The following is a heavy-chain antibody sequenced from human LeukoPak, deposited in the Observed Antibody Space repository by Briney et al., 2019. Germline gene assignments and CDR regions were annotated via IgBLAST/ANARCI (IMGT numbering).Heavy chain of an antibody. J-gene: IGHJ4*02. V-gene: IGHV3-74*01. D-gene: IGHD1-26*01. CDR1: GFIFTSHW. CDR3: AKDQRWESPHYLDS. CDR2: INGDGSRR. Sequence: GGSLRLSCAASGFIFTSHWMFWVRQVPGKGLVWVSRINGDGSRREYADSVKGRFTISRDNAKNTLYVQMNSLRDEDTAVYYCAKDQRWESPHYLDSWGQGTLVTVSS.